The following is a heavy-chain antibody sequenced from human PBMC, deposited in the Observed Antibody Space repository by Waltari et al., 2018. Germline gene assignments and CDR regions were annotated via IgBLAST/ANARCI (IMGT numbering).Heavy chain of an antibody. CDR1: GFTFGRYA. CDR3: AKASNYGYFDY. Sequence: EVQLLQSGGGLVQHGGSLKLYCAASGFTFGRYAMSWVRQAPGKGLEWVSVIYSGGSTYYADSVKGRFTISRDNSKNTLYLQMNSLRAEDTAVYYCAKASNYGYFDYWGQGTLVTVSS. V-gene: IGHV3-23*03. D-gene: IGHD4-4*01. CDR2: IYSGGST. J-gene: IGHJ4*02.